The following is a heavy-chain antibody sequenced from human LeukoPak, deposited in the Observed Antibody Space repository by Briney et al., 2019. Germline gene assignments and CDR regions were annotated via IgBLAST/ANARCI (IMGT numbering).Heavy chain of an antibody. CDR3: ARLNPMTSVGHAYYHALDV. CDR2: INHSGST. V-gene: IGHV4-34*01. D-gene: IGHD4-11*01. CDR1: GGSFSGYY. J-gene: IGHJ6*01. Sequence: SETLSLTCAVYGGSFSGYYWRWSWIRQPPGKGLEWIGEINHSGSTNYTPSLESRVTISVDTSKNQFSLQLTSVTAADTAVYYCARLNPMTSVGHAYYHALDVWGQGTTVTVSS.